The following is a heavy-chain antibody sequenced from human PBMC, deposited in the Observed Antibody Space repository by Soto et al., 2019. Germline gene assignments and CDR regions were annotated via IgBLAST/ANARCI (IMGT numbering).Heavy chain of an antibody. V-gene: IGHV1-69*02. J-gene: IGHJ4*02. Sequence: QVQLVQSGAEVKEPGSSVKVSCKASGGTFSSYTISWVRQAPGQGLEWMGRIIPILGIANYAQKFQGRVTITADKSTSTAYMELSSLRSEDTAVYYCARLDYGDLDDYWGQGTLVTVSS. CDR2: IIPILGIA. CDR3: ARLDYGDLDDY. D-gene: IGHD4-17*01. CDR1: GGTFSSYT.